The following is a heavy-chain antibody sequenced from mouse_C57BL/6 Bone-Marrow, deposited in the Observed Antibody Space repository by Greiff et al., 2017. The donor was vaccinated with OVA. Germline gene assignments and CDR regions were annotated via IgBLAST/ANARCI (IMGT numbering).Heavy chain of an antibody. J-gene: IGHJ4*01. CDR2: ISNGGGST. D-gene: IGHD1-1*01. CDR1: GFTFSDYY. V-gene: IGHV5-12*01. Sequence: DVMLVESGGGLVQPGGSLKLSCAASGFTFSDYYMYWVRQTPEKRLEWVAYISNGGGSTYYPDTVKGRFTISRDNAKNTLYLQMSRLKSEDTAMYYWARPLTTVVARYAMDYWGQGTSVTVSS. CDR3: ARPLTTVVARYAMDY.